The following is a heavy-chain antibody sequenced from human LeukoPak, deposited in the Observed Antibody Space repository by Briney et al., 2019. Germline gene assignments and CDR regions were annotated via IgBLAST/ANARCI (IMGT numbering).Heavy chain of an antibody. CDR3: AIREGQQPYPFDY. D-gene: IGHD6-13*01. J-gene: IGHJ4*02. CDR2: ISGSGGST. Sequence: PGGSLTLSCAASGFTFSSYAMSWVRQAPGKGLEWVAAISGSGGSTYYADSVKGRFTISRDNSKNTLYLQMNSLRAEDTAVYYCAIREGQQPYPFDYWGQGTLVTVSS. CDR1: GFTFSSYA. V-gene: IGHV3-23*01.